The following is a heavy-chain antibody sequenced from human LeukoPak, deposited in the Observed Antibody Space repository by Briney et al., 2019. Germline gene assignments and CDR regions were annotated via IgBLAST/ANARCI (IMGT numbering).Heavy chain of an antibody. V-gene: IGHV3-23*01. Sequence: GGSLRLSCEASGFILSSHGMSWVRQAPGKRLEWVSTVTSRGGTDYTDSVKGRFIISRDNSKNTLLLQMNSLRAEDTAVYYCATTRPYGTTWAGAFEDWGQGTPVTVSS. CDR1: GFILSSHG. J-gene: IGHJ4*01. CDR3: ATTRPYGTTWAGAFED. D-gene: IGHD6-19*01. CDR2: VTSRGGT.